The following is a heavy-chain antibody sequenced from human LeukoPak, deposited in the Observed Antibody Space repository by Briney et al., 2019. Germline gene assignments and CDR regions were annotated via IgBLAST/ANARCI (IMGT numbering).Heavy chain of an antibody. CDR1: GGSISSYY. Sequence: SETLSLTCTVSGGSISSYYWSWIRQPPGKGLEWIGYIYYSGSTNYNPSLKSRVTISVDTSKNQFSLKLSSVTAADTAVYYCAREQQLAAADWFDPWGQGILVTVSS. D-gene: IGHD6-6*01. J-gene: IGHJ5*02. V-gene: IGHV4-59*01. CDR3: AREQQLAAADWFDP. CDR2: IYYSGST.